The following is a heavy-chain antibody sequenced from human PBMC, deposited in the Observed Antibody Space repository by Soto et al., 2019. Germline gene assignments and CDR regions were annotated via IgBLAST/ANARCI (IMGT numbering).Heavy chain of an antibody. CDR3: ARDGAWAEGGDIVARRVDDY. CDR1: GDTFTGYD. V-gene: IGHV1-2*02. D-gene: IGHD5-12*01. J-gene: IGHJ4*01. CDR2: INPNSGGT. Sequence: QVQLVQSGAEVKKNGASVKVSCKASGDTFTGYDMHWVRQAPGQGLEWLGWINPNSGGTNYAQKFKGRVTMTRDTSISAAYMALSWLRCDDTDGYYCARDGAWAEGGDIVARRVDDYWGHGSLVSVSS.